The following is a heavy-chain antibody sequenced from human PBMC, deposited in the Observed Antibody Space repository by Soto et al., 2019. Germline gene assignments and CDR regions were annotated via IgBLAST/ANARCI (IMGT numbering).Heavy chain of an antibody. CDR2: VSGGGNTI. V-gene: IGHV3-48*02. Sequence: PGGSLRLSCAASGFVFSSFSMNWVRQAPGKGLEWVAYVSGGGNTIYYADSVKGRFTISRDNAKNSLYLQMNSLRDEDTAVYYCARVRGYSYGYGDVWGQGTTVTVSS. CDR1: GFVFSSFS. J-gene: IGHJ6*02. D-gene: IGHD5-18*01. CDR3: ARVRGYSYGYGDV.